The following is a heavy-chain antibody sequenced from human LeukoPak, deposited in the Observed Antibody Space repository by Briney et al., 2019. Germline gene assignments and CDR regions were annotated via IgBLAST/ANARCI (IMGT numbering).Heavy chain of an antibody. V-gene: IGHV3-33*06. CDR3: AKDANYYDSSGYLIPFDY. J-gene: IGHJ4*02. D-gene: IGHD3-22*01. Sequence: YYADSVKGRFSVSRDNSNNILYLQMDSLIADDSSLYYCAKDANYYDSSGYLIPFDYWGQGTLVTVSS.